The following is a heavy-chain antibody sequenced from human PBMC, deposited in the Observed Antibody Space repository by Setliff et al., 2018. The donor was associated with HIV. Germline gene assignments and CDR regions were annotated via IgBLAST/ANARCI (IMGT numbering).Heavy chain of an antibody. CDR3: AKFFGGYGDYMGFDY. J-gene: IGHJ4*02. CDR1: GLIFSSYA. Sequence: GGSLRLSCAASGLIFSSYAMSWVRQAPGKGLEWVSAISGSGANTYYADSVKGRCTISRDNYKNTLYLQMNSLRAEDTAVYYCAKFFGGYGDYMGFDYWGQGTLVTVSS. CDR2: ISGSGANT. D-gene: IGHD4-17*01. V-gene: IGHV3-23*01.